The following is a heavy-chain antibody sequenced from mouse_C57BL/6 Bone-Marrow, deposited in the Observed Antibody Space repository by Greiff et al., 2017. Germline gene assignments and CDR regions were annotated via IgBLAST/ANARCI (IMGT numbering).Heavy chain of an antibody. V-gene: IGHV14-2*01. J-gene: IGHJ2*01. D-gene: IGHD1-1*01. CDR3: TRSLIYYGTNY. Sequence: VHVKQSGAELVKPGASVKLSCTASGFNIKDYYIHWVKQRTEQGLEWIGRLDPEDGETKYAPKFQDKATITADTSSNTAYLQLSSLTSEDTAVYYCTRSLIYYGTNYWGQGTTLTVSS. CDR1: GFNIKDYY. CDR2: LDPEDGET.